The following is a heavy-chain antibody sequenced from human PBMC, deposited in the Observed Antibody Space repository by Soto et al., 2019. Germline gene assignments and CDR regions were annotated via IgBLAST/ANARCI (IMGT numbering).Heavy chain of an antibody. CDR2: IYHSGST. CDR1: GYSISSGYY. CDR3: ARDFAYFDS. V-gene: IGHV4-38-2*01. D-gene: IGHD3-3*01. J-gene: IGHJ4*02. Sequence: SETLSLTCAVSGYSISSGYYWGWIRQPPGKGLEWIGSIYHSGSTYYNPPLKSRVSISMDTSKNQFSLNLDSGTAADTAVYFCARDFAYFDSWGQGTLVT.